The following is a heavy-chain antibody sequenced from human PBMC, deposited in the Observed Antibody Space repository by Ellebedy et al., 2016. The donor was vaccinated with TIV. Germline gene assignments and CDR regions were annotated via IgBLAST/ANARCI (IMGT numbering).Heavy chain of an antibody. Sequence: ASVKVSCKASGYTFTSYGISWVRQAPGKGLEWMGGFDPEDGETIYAQKFQGRVTMTEDTSTDTAYMELSSLRSDDTAVYYCARDQQQLVRDDAFDIWGQGTTVTVSS. CDR3: ARDQQQLVRDDAFDI. CDR2: FDPEDGET. CDR1: GYTFTSYG. D-gene: IGHD6-13*01. J-gene: IGHJ3*02. V-gene: IGHV1-24*01.